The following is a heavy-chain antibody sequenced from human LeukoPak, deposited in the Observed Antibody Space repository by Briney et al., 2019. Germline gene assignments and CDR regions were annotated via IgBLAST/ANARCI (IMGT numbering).Heavy chain of an antibody. CDR2: ISAYNGYT. CDR3: VREVTMVRGVITFYHYNGMDV. CDR1: GYTFTSYG. V-gene: IGHV1-18*01. D-gene: IGHD3-10*01. J-gene: IGHJ6*02. Sequence: ASVKVSCKASGYTFTSYGISWVRQAPGQGLEWMGWISAYNGYTNYAQNFQGRVTMTTDATTSTAYMELRSLRSDDTAVYYCVREVTMVRGVITFYHYNGMDVWGQGTAVTVSS.